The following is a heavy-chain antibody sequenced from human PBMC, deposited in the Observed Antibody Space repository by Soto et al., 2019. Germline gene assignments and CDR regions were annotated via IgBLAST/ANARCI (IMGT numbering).Heavy chain of an antibody. Sequence: QVQLVQSGAEVKKPGASVTVSCTASGYTFTNDYMHWVRQPPGQGLEWMGIINPSPGTTSYAQNFQGRVTMTRDTSTSTVHMELSSLRSDDTAVYYCARAAWDRVRGVKEGDYWGQGTLVTVSS. CDR2: INPSPGTT. D-gene: IGHD3-10*01. V-gene: IGHV1-46*03. J-gene: IGHJ4*02. CDR3: ARAAWDRVRGVKEGDY. CDR1: GYTFTNDY.